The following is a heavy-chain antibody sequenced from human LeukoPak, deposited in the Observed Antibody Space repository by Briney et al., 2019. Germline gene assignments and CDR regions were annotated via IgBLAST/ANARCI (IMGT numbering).Heavy chain of an antibody. V-gene: IGHV4-39*01. D-gene: IGHD3-22*01. Sequence: RPSQTLSLTCTVSGGSISSSSYYWGWIRQPPGKGLEWIGSLHYGGSTYYNPSLKSRVTISVDTSKKQISLKQNSVTAADTAVYYCARLTFHYDGSGYYFDYWGQGTLVTVSS. J-gene: IGHJ4*02. CDR2: LHYGGST. CDR1: GGSISSSSYY. CDR3: ARLTFHYDGSGYYFDY.